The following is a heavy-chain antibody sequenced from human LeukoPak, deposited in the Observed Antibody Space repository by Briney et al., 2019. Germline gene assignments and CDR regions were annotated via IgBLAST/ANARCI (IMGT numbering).Heavy chain of an antibody. CDR3: ARDPSVYYYMDV. Sequence: SQTLSLTCTVSGGPISSGSYYWSWVRQPAGKGLEWIGRIYTSGSTNYNPSLKSRVTISVDTSKNQFSLKLSSVTAADTAVYYCARDPSVYYYMDVWGKGTTVTVSS. D-gene: IGHD5/OR15-5a*01. V-gene: IGHV4-61*02. CDR2: IYTSGST. J-gene: IGHJ6*03. CDR1: GGPISSGSYY.